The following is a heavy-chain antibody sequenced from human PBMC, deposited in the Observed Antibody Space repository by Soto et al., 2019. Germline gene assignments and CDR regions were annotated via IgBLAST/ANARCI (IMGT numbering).Heavy chain of an antibody. J-gene: IGHJ4*02. V-gene: IGHV4-31*03. D-gene: IGHD3-10*01. CDR3: ARFYYYGSGSYHYYFDY. CDR2: IYYSGST. Sequence: QVQLQESGPGLVKPSQTLSLTCTVSGGSISSGGYYWSWIHQHPGKGLEWIGYIYYSGSTYYNPSLKSRVTISVDTSKNQFSLKLSSVTAADTAVYYCARFYYYGSGSYHYYFDYWGQGTLVTVSS. CDR1: GGSISSGGYY.